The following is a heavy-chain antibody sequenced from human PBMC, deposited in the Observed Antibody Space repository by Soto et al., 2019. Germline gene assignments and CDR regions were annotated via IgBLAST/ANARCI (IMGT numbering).Heavy chain of an antibody. J-gene: IGHJ5*02. D-gene: IGHD3-16*01. CDR1: SRSLSSGAYY. V-gene: IGHV4-61*08. CDR2: IYYSGTT. CDR3: ARIPVDTYMINWFDP. Sequence: SETLSLTCPVYSRSLSSGAYYWSWLRQPPGKGLEWIGYIYYSGTTNYNPSLKSRVSISLDTSKSTSYLRLTSVTAADTAVYYCARIPVDTYMINWFDPWGQGTLVTVSS.